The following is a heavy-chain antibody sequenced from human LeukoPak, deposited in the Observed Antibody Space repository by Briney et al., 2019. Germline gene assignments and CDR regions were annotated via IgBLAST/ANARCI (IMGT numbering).Heavy chain of an antibody. D-gene: IGHD3-10*01. Sequence: PGGSLRLSCAASGFTFSSYTMNWVRQAPGKGLEWVSSISGSRTYIYYADSVKGRFTISRDNAKNSLYLQMNSLRAEDTAVYYCARDGSGRTLGYWGQGTLVTVSS. CDR3: ARDGSGRTLGY. CDR2: ISGSRTYI. J-gene: IGHJ4*02. V-gene: IGHV3-21*01. CDR1: GFTFSSYT.